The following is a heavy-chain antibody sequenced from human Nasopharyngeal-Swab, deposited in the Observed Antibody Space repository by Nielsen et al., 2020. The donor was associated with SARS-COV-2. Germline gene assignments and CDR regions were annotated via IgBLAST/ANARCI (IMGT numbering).Heavy chain of an antibody. CDR2: ISYDGNNK. V-gene: IGHV3-30-3*01. CDR3: ARDVASGFGELFPLLRGLDI. J-gene: IGHJ6*02. CDR1: GFTINSFA. Sequence: GESLKISCAAPGFTINSFAMHWVRQAPGKGLEWVAVISYDGNNKYYADSVKGRFTISRDNSKNTVYLQMNSLRPEDTAVYYCARDVASGFGELFPLLRGLDIWDHGTTVTVSS. D-gene: IGHD3-10*01.